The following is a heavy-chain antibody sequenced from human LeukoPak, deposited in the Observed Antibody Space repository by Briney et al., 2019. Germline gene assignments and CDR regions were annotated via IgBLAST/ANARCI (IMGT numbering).Heavy chain of an antibody. CDR2: INHNSGDT. V-gene: IGHV1-2*02. D-gene: IGHD1-26*01. CDR1: EDTFTDYY. J-gene: IGHJ4*02. Sequence: GAPLKVSCKASEDTFTDYYMHCVRHAPGQGLECMGWINHNSGDTNYAQKFQGRVTMTRDPSISTAYMALTSLRSDDTAVYYCARDAWLVGTTNLYYFDYWGQGTLVTVSS. CDR3: ARDAWLVGTTNLYYFDY.